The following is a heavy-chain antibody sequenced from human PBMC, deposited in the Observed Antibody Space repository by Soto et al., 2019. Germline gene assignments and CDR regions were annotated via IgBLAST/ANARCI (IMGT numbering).Heavy chain of an antibody. CDR1: GFTFSNYA. CDR3: AKISPPGGDAL. CDR2: ISYDGGKT. J-gene: IGHJ1*01. D-gene: IGHD2-21*02. Sequence: EVQLLESGGGLVQPGGSLRLSCAASGFTFSNYAMSWVRQAPGKGLEWVSAISYDGGKTYYADSMKGRLTISRDNSKNTLSLQLNSLSAEDTAVYYCAKISPPGGDALWGQGTLVTVSS. V-gene: IGHV3-23*01.